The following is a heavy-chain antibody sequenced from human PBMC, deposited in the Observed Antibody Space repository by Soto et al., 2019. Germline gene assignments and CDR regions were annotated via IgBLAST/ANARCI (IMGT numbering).Heavy chain of an antibody. Sequence: SETLSLTCTVSGGSISSSSYYWGWIRQPPGKGLEWIGSIYYSGSTYYNPSLKSRVTISVDTSKNQFSLKLSSVTAADTAVYYCARLEAIFLVFPYSPATFFDDWGPGTLVTVSS. CDR3: ARLEAIFLVFPYSPATFFDD. J-gene: IGHJ4*02. CDR1: GGSISSSSYY. D-gene: IGHD3-3*01. CDR2: IYYSGST. V-gene: IGHV4-39*01.